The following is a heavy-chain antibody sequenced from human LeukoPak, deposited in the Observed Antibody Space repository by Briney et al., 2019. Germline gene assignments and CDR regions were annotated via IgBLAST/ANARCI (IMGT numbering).Heavy chain of an antibody. D-gene: IGHD3-16*01. CDR2: INPNSGGT. CDR3: ARGEAEVADAFDI. Sequence: GASVKVSCKASGYTFTGYYMHWVRQAPGQGLEWMGWINPNSGGTNYAQKFQGRVTMTRDTSISTAYMELSRLRFDDTAVYYCARGEAEVADAFDIWGQGTMVTVSS. J-gene: IGHJ3*02. CDR1: GYTFTGYY. V-gene: IGHV1-2*02.